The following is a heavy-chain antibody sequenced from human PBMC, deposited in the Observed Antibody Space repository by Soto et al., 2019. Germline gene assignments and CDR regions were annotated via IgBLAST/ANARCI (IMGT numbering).Heavy chain of an antibody. CDR2: IKYSGTT. CDR1: GVSISSSRCH. CDR3: ARHGITGRPSDASDI. D-gene: IGHD2-8*02. V-gene: IGHV4-39*01. Sequence: SETLSLTCTVSGVSISSSRCHWVWIRQPPGKGLEWIASIKYSGTTFYNPSLKSRVTLSVDTSKNQFALKLSSVTAAETAVYYCARHGITGRPSDASDIPGQATIVTV. J-gene: IGHJ3*02.